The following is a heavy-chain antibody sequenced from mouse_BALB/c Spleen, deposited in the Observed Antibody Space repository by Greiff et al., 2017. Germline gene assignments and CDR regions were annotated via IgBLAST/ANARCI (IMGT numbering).Heavy chain of an antibody. Sequence: QVQLQQSGPELVKPGASVRISCKASGYTFTSYYIHWVKQRPGQGLEWIGWIYPGNVNTKYNEKFKGKATLTADKSSSTAYMQLSSLTSEDSAVYFCARPLHYGSLYFDYWGQGTTLTVSS. V-gene: IGHV1S56*01. CDR2: IYPGNVNT. CDR3: ARPLHYGSLYFDY. CDR1: GYTFTSYY. J-gene: IGHJ2*01. D-gene: IGHD1-1*01.